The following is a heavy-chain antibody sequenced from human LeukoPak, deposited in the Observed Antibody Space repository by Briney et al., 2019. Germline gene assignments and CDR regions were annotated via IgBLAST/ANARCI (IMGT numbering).Heavy chain of an antibody. CDR3: ARATYGSGSTPGFGY. D-gene: IGHD3-10*01. V-gene: IGHV3-21*01. CDR1: GFTFSSYS. CDR2: ISSSSSYI. Sequence: GGSLRLSCAASGFTFSSYSMNWVRQAPGKGLEWVSSISSSSSYIYYADSVKGRFTISRDNAKNSLYLQMNSLRAEDTAVYYCARATYGSGSTPGFGYWGQGTLVTVSS. J-gene: IGHJ4*02.